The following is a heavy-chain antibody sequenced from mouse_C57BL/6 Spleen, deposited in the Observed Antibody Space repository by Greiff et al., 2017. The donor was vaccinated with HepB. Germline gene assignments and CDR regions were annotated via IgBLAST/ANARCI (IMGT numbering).Heavy chain of an antibody. V-gene: IGHV1-4*01. CDR1: GYTFTSYT. J-gene: IGHJ3*01. CDR2: INPSSGYT. D-gene: IGHD1-1*01. Sequence: VQLQQSGAELARPGASVKMSCKASGYTFTSYTMHWVKQRPGQGLEWIGYINPSSGYTKYNQKFKDKATLTADKSSSTAYMRLSSLTSEDSAVYYCARLGITTVVATRAWFAYWGQGTLVTVSA. CDR3: ARLGITTVVATRAWFAY.